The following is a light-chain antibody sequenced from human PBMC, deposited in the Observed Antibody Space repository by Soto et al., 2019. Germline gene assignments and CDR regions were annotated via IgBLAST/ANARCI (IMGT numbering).Light chain of an antibody. V-gene: IGLV2-14*01. Sequence: HSALTQPASVSGSPGQSITISCTGTNSDVGAYNYVSWYQQHPGKAPKLMIYDVSNRPSGVSNRFSGSKSGNTASLTISGLRAEDEADYYCSSYTSSSTRVFGGGTKLTVL. CDR2: DVS. CDR1: NSDVGAYNY. J-gene: IGLJ2*01. CDR3: SSYTSSSTRV.